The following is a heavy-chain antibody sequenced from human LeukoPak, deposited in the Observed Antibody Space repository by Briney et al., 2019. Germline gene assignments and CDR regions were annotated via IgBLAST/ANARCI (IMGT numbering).Heavy chain of an antibody. V-gene: IGHV3-30*18. J-gene: IGHJ6*02. Sequence: TGGSLRLSCAASGFTFSSYGMHWVRQAPGKGLEWVAVISYDGSNKYYADSVKGRFTISRDNSKNTLYLQMNSLRAEDTAVYYCAKDFHLMGYDFWSGYYGAYYYYGMDVWGQGTTVTVSS. CDR2: ISYDGSNK. D-gene: IGHD3-3*01. CDR1: GFTFSSYG. CDR3: AKDFHLMGYDFWSGYYGAYYYYGMDV.